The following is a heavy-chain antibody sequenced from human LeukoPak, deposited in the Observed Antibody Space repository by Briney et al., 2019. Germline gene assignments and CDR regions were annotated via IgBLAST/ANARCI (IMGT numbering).Heavy chain of an antibody. V-gene: IGHV3-23*02. CDR3: AKDFFRRITMIVVVIGPFDI. CDR2: ITCSGNTT. CDR1: GFTFSSYA. J-gene: IGHJ3*02. D-gene: IGHD3-22*01. Sequence: PGGSLRLSCAASGFTFSSYAMSWVRQAPGKGLERVSAITCSGNTTSYDDSVKRLFTISRKTSKTTLSLQMNRLRAEDTALYYCAKDFFRRITMIVVVIGPFDIWGQGTMVTVSS.